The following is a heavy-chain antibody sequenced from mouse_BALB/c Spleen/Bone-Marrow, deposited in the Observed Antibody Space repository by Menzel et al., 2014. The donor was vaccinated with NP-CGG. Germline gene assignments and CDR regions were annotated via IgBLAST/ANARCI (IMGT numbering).Heavy chain of an antibody. CDR3: TRSYYAKEGAWFAY. V-gene: IGHV1S81*02. Sequence: VKLMESGAELVKPGASVKLSCRASGYTLTSYYMYWVKQRPGQGLEWIGGINPSNGGTNFNEKFKSKATLTVDKSSSTAYMQLSSLTSEDSAVYYCTRSYYAKEGAWFAYWGQGTLVTVSA. CDR1: GYTLTSYY. J-gene: IGHJ3*01. CDR2: INPSNGGT. D-gene: IGHD1-1*01.